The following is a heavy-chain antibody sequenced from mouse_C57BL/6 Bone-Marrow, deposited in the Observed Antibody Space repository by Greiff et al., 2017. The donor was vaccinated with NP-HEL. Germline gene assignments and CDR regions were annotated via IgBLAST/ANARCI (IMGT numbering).Heavy chain of an antibody. CDR1: GYTFTDYY. J-gene: IGHJ4*01. CDR3: ARATYYDYDGAMDY. V-gene: IGHV1-26*01. D-gene: IGHD2-4*01. CDR2: INPNNGGT. Sequence: VQLQQSGPELVTPGASVKISCKASGYTFTDYYVNWVKQSHGKSLEWIGDINPNNGGTSYNQKFKGKATLTVDKSSSTAYMELRSLTSEDSAVYYCARATYYDYDGAMDYWGQGTSVTVSS.